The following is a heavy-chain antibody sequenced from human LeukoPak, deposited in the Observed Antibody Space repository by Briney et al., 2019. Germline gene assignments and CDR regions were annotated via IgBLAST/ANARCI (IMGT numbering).Heavy chain of an antibody. J-gene: IGHJ4*02. CDR2: ISYDENNK. Sequence: GGSLRLSCAASGFTFSSYGMHWVRQAPGKGLEWVAVISYDENNKYYAESVKGRFTISRDNSKNTLYLQMNSLRAEDTAVYYCARDLQLVLDSWGQGTLVTVSS. CDR1: GFTFSSYG. D-gene: IGHD6-6*01. CDR3: ARDLQLVLDS. V-gene: IGHV3-30*03.